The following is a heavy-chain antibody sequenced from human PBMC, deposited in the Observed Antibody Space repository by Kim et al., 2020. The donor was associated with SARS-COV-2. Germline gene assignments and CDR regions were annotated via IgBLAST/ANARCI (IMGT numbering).Heavy chain of an antibody. V-gene: IGHV4-59*12. CDR2: ST. Sequence: STNYNPSLKSRVTISVDTSKNQFSLKLSSVPAADTAVYYCARAGGWYFDLWGRGTLVTVSS. CDR3: ARAGGWYFDL. J-gene: IGHJ2*01. D-gene: IGHD3-10*01.